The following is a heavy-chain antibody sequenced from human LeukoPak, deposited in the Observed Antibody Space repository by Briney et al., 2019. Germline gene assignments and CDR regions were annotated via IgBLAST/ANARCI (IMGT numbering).Heavy chain of an antibody. D-gene: IGHD2-2*02. CDR3: AKVMRYCSSTSCYTYYYYGMDV. V-gene: IGHV3-23*01. CDR2: ISGSGGST. Sequence: PGGSLRLSCAASGFTFSSYAMSWVRQAPGKGLEWVSGISGSGGSTFYADSVKGRFTISRDNSKNTLYLQMNSLRAEDTAVYYCAKVMRYCSSTSCYTYYYYGMDVWGQGTTVTVSS. CDR1: GFTFSSYA. J-gene: IGHJ6*02.